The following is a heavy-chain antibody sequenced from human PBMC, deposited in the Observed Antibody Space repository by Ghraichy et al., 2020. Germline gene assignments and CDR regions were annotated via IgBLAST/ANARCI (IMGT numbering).Heavy chain of an antibody. Sequence: GESLNISCAASGFTFNNYAMTWVRQAPGKGLEWVSSISGSGTRTFYADSVKGRFSISRDVSKSTLHLQLNSLGAEDTAVYYCARDVRWRGSLEGFGWFDPWGQETLVTVSS. D-gene: IGHD3-3*01. CDR2: ISGSGTRT. CDR1: GFTFNNYA. J-gene: IGHJ5*02. CDR3: ARDVRWRGSLEGFGWFDP. V-gene: IGHV3-23*01.